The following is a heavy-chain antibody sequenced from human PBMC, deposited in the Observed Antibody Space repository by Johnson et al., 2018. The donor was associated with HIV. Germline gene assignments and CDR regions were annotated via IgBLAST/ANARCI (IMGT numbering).Heavy chain of an antibody. Sequence: VQLVESGGGLVQPGGSLRLSCAASGFIFSNAWMSWVRQAPGKGLEWVGRIKSKTDGGTTDYAAPVNGRFTISRDDSKNTLYLQMNSLRAEDTAVYYCARQYRNSGSRTGAFDIWGQGTMVTVSS. D-gene: IGHD1-26*01. J-gene: IGHJ3*02. V-gene: IGHV3-15*01. CDR3: ARQYRNSGSRTGAFDI. CDR1: GFIFSNAW. CDR2: IKSKTDGGTT.